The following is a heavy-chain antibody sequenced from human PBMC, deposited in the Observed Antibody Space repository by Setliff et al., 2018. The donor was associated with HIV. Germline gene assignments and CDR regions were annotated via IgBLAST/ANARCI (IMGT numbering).Heavy chain of an antibody. CDR2: INPSGGST. V-gene: IGHV1-46*01. D-gene: IGHD3-10*01. CDR3: ARVTLWFGELFLDAFDI. CDR1: GYTFTSYY. J-gene: IGHJ3*02. Sequence: ASVKVSCKASGYTFTSYYMHWVRQAPGQGLEWMGIINPSGGSTSYAQKFQGRVTMTRDTSTSTVYMELSSLRSEDTAVYYCARVTLWFGELFLDAFDIWGQGTMVTVSS.